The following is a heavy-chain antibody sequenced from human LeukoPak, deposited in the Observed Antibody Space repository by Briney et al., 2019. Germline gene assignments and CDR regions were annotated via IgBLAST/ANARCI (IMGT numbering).Heavy chain of an antibody. CDR3: ARDESSGWSSFDY. CDR2: INPSGGST. J-gene: IGHJ4*02. V-gene: IGHV1-46*01. CDR1: GYTFTSYY. D-gene: IGHD6-19*01. Sequence: GASVKVSCKASGYTFTSYYTHWVRQAPGQGLEWMGIINPSGGSTSYAQKFQGRVTITADESTSTAYMELSSLRSEDTAVYYCARDESSGWSSFDYWGQGTLVTVSS.